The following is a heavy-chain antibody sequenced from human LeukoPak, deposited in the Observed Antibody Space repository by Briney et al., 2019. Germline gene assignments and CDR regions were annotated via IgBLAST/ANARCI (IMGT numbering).Heavy chain of an antibody. CDR1: GGSFSGYY. Sequence: KPSETLSLTCAVYGGSFSGYYWSWIRQPPGKGLEWIGEINHSGSTNYNPSLKSRVTISVDTSKNQFSLKLSSVTAADTAVYYCARGLTVTKRATNHFDYWGQGTLVTVSS. CDR2: INHSGST. CDR3: ARGLTVTKRATNHFDY. J-gene: IGHJ4*02. D-gene: IGHD4-17*01. V-gene: IGHV4-34*01.